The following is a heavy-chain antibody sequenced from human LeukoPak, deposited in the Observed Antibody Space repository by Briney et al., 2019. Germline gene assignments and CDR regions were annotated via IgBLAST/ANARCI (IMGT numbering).Heavy chain of an antibody. V-gene: IGHV4-59*01. D-gene: IGHD1-26*01. J-gene: IGHJ6*02. Sequence: PSETLSLTCTVSGGSISSYYWSWIRQPPGKGLEWIGYIYYSGSTNYNPSLKSRVTISVGTSKNQFSLKLSSVTAADTAVYYCARDSGGSSAWYYYYGMDVWGQGTTVTVSS. CDR3: ARDSGGSSAWYYYYGMDV. CDR1: GGSISSYY. CDR2: IYYSGST.